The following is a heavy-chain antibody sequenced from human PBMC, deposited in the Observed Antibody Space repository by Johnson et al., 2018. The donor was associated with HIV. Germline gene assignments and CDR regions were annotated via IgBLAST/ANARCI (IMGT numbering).Heavy chain of an antibody. V-gene: IGHV3-33*01. D-gene: IGHD6-6*01. Sequence: QVQLVESGGGVVQPGRSMRLSCAASGFTFSTYGMHWVRQAPGKGLEWVAVMWYDGSNKYYADSVKGRFTISRDNSKNTLYLQMNSLRAEDTAVYYCARDLPAIAARPGGAFDIWGQGTMVTVSS. J-gene: IGHJ3*02. CDR3: ARDLPAIAARPGGAFDI. CDR1: GFTFSTYG. CDR2: MWYDGSNK.